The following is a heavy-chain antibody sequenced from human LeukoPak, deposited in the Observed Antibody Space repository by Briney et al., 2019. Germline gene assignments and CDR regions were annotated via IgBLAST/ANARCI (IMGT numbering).Heavy chain of an antibody. Sequence: PSETLSLTCTVSGGSISTYYWSWIRQPPGKGLEWIGYIYYSGNTIYNSSLKSRVTISVDKSKNQFSLKLSSVTAADTAVYYCARSYSSSGYYYYGMDLWGQETTVTVSS. CDR1: GGSISTYY. CDR2: IYYSGNT. CDR3: ARSYSSSGYYYYGMDL. V-gene: IGHV4-59*01. D-gene: IGHD6-6*01. J-gene: IGHJ6*02.